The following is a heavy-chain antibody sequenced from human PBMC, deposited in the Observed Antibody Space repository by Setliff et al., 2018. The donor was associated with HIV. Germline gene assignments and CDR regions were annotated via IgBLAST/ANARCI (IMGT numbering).Heavy chain of an antibody. J-gene: IGHJ4*02. CDR2: ISYAGTT. CDR3: VSQYGSGSYLNY. V-gene: IGHV4-34*11. D-gene: IGHD3-10*01. Sequence: NPSETLSLTCAVYGGSFSGYYWSWIRQPPGKGLEWIGYISYAGTTYHNPSLRSRVAISLDTSRNQFSLDLSSVTAADTAVYFCVSQYGSGSYLNYWSQGTLVTVSS. CDR1: GGSFSGYY.